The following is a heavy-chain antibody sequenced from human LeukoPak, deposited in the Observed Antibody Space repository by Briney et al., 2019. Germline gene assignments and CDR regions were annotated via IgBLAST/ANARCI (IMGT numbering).Heavy chain of an antibody. J-gene: IGHJ4*02. Sequence: PSETLSLTCTVSGYSISSGYYWGWIRQPPGKGLEWIGSIYHSGSTYYNPSLKSRVTISVDTSKNQFSLKLSSVTAADTAVYYCARRAPTPNLKGSGSYSYFDYWGQGTLVTVSS. CDR2: IYHSGST. D-gene: IGHD1-26*01. CDR1: GYSISSGYY. CDR3: ARRAPTPNLKGSGSYSYFDY. V-gene: IGHV4-38-2*02.